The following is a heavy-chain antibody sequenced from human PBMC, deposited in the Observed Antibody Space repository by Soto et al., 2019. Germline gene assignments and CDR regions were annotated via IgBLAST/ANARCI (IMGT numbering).Heavy chain of an antibody. Sequence: EVNLVESGGGQVQPGGSLRLSCVASDFAFSTCNMNWVRQAPGKGLEWVSYISSRSNTIYYADSVKGRFTISRDNAKNSLYLQMNSLRDEDTAMYFCVRVPYVWSFDSWGQGTLVTVFS. CDR2: ISSRSNTI. CDR3: VRVPYVWSFDS. J-gene: IGHJ4*02. D-gene: IGHD3-16*01. CDR1: DFAFSTCN. V-gene: IGHV3-48*02.